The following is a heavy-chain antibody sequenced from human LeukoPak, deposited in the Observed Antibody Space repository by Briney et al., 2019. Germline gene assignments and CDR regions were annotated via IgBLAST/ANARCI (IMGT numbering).Heavy chain of an antibody. V-gene: IGHV3-30*03. CDR2: ISFDGINL. Sequence: PGGSMRLSCAASGLPFMKYAMHWVRQAPGKGLEWVAVISFDGINLDYAHSVKGRFTISRDNSKNTLYLQMNSLRAEDTAVYYCARASGYNSGGFDYWGQGTLVTVSS. CDR3: ARASGYNSGGFDY. CDR1: GLPFMKYA. D-gene: IGHD5-24*01. J-gene: IGHJ4*02.